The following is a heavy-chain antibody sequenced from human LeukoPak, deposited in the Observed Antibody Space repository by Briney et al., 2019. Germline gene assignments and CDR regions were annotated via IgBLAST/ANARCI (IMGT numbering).Heavy chain of an antibody. Sequence: ASVKVSCKASGYTLTDYFIHWVRQAPGQGLEWIGYIDPNTGGTHFAKSFQGGVTMTRDTSLNTVYMEVNSLTSDDTAVYYCAREKQFSGYDMDAWGQGTTVTVSS. CDR2: IDPNTGGT. D-gene: IGHD5-12*01. J-gene: IGHJ6*01. CDR3: AREKQFSGYDMDA. CDR1: GYTLTDYF. V-gene: IGHV1-2*02.